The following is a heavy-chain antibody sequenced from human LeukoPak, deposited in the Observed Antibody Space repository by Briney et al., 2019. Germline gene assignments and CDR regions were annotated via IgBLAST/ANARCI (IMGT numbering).Heavy chain of an antibody. J-gene: IGHJ3*02. CDR2: IRYDGSNK. Sequence: GGSLRLSCAASGFTFSSYGMHWVRQAPGKGLEWVAFIRYDGSNKYYADSVKGRFTISRDNSKNTLYLQMNSLRAEDTAVYYCAKVRARFTMIVVVNTPYRAFDIWGQGTMVTVSS. CDR3: AKVRARFTMIVVVNTPYRAFDI. CDR1: GFTFSSYG. V-gene: IGHV3-30*02. D-gene: IGHD3-22*01.